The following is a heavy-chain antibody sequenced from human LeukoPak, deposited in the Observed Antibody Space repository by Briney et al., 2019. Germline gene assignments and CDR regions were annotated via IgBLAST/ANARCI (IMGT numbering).Heavy chain of an antibody. D-gene: IGHD2-15*01. V-gene: IGHV1-18*01. J-gene: IGHJ3*02. CDR2: ISAVNGDT. Sequence: ASVSVSCKASGDTLTNYGISWVRQAPGQGLEWMGWISAVNGDTKYAQKFQGRVTMTEDTSTDTAYMELSSLRSEDTAVYYCATPRDIVASNAFDIWGQGTMVTVSS. CDR1: GDTLTNYG. CDR3: ATPRDIVASNAFDI.